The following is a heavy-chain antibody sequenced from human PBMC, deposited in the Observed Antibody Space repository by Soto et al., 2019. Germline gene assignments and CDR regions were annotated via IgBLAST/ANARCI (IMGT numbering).Heavy chain of an antibody. J-gene: IGHJ4*02. CDR1: GGSFSGYY. CDR3: ARGVGDYIWGSYRKYYFDY. V-gene: IGHV4-34*01. D-gene: IGHD3-16*02. CDR2: INHSGST. Sequence: PSETLSLTCAVYGGSFSGYYWSWIRQPPGKGLERIGEINHSGSTNYNPSLKSRVTISVDTSKNQFSLKLSSVTAADTAVYYCARGVGDYIWGSYRKYYFDYWGQGTLVTVSS.